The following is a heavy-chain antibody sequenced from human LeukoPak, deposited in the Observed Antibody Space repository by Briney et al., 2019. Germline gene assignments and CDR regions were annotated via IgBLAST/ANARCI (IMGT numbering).Heavy chain of an antibody. D-gene: IGHD4-17*01. CDR2: INSDGSST. CDR1: GFTFSSYW. J-gene: IGHJ4*02. Sequence: GGSLRLSCAASGFTFSSYWMHWVRQAPGKGLVWVSRINSDGSSTSYADSVKGRFTISRDNAKNTLYLQMNSLRAEDTAVYYCVIRTVATTIFDYWGQGTLVTVSS. CDR3: VIRTVATTIFDY. V-gene: IGHV3-74*01.